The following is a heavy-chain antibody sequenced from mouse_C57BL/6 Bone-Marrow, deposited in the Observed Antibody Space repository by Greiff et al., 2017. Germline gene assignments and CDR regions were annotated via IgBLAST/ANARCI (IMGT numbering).Heavy chain of an antibody. J-gene: IGHJ4*01. CDR2: IFPGSGSS. CDR3: ARLDPYYSRPMDD. D-gene: IGHD2-5*01. V-gene: IGHV1-75*01. Sequence: QLQQFGPEPVKPGASVKISCKASGYTLTDYYINRVKQRPGQGLEWLGGIFPGSGSSYYTVKLKGKAKLTVDKSSSTAYMLLSSLTSEESAVYFCARLDPYYSRPMDDWGKGTSVTVSS. CDR1: GYTLTDYY.